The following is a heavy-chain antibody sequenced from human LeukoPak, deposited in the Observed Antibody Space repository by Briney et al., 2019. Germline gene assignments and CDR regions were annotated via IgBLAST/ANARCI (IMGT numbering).Heavy chain of an antibody. CDR1: GFTFSDYY. D-gene: IGHD1-1*01. CDR2: ISSSDSTI. CDR3: ASSPVELLEGEGY. J-gene: IGHJ4*02. Sequence: GGSLRLSCAASGFTFSDYYMSWIRQAPGKGLEWVSYISSSDSTIYYADSVKGRFTISRDNAKNSLYLQMNSLRAEDTAVYYCASSPVELLEGEGYWGQGTLVTVSS. V-gene: IGHV3-11*04.